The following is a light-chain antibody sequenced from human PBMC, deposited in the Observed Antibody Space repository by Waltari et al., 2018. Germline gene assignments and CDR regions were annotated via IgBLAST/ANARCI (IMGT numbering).Light chain of an antibody. CDR3: MQGTHRPWT. Sequence: DVVMTQSPLSLAVTLGQPASISCRSSQSLVSRDGNTYFIWYQQRPGQSPRRLLYKVSNQDYGVPVRFGGSGSGTDYTLRISGVEAEDVVVYYCMQGTHRPWTFGQGTKVEIK. CDR1: QSLVSRDGNTY. J-gene: IGKJ1*01. V-gene: IGKV2-30*01. CDR2: KVS.